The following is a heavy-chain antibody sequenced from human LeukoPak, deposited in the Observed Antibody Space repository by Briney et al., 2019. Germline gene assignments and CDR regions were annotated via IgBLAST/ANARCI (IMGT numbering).Heavy chain of an antibody. D-gene: IGHD4-17*01. CDR2: IYTSGST. CDR1: GGSISSYY. CDR3: ARVRYDYGDYYGMDV. J-gene: IGHJ6*02. V-gene: IGHV4-4*07. Sequence: PSETLSLTCTVSGGSISSYYWSWIRQPAGKGLEWIGRIYTSGSTNYNPSLKSRVTISVDTSKNQFSLKLSSVTAADTAVYYCARVRYDYGDYYGMDVWGQGTTVTVSS.